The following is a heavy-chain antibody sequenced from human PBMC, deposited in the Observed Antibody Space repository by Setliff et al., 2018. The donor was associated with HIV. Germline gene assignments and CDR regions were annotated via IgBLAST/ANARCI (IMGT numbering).Heavy chain of an antibody. V-gene: IGHV3-23*01. D-gene: IGHD6-6*01. Sequence: LRLSCAASGFTFSNYAMTWVRQAPGKGLEWVSVITSSGDNTYYADFVKGRFTISRDNSKNTVYLQMNSLRVEDTAVYYCAKEPKLGGIAAPFDYWGQGTLVTVSS. CDR3: AKEPKLGGIAAPFDY. CDR1: GFTFSNYA. CDR2: ITSSGDNT. J-gene: IGHJ4*02.